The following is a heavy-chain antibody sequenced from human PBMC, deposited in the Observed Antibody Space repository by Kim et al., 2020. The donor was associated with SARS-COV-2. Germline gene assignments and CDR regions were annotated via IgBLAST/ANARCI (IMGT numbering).Heavy chain of an antibody. J-gene: IGHJ4*02. CDR2: ISSSSSYI. V-gene: IGHV3-21*01. D-gene: IGHD3-16*01. CDR1: GFTFSSYS. CDR3: ARDIATGWGNY. Sequence: GGSLRLSCAASGFTFSSYSMNWVRQAPGKGLEWVSSISSSSSYIYYADSVKGRFTISRDNAKNSLYRQMNSLRAEDTAVYYCARDIATGWGNYWGQGTLVTVSS.